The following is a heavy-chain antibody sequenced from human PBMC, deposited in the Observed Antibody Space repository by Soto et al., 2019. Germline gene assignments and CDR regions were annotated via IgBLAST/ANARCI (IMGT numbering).Heavy chain of an antibody. Sequence: GGSLRLSCAASGFTFSSYSMKWVRQAPGKGLEWVSSISSSSSYIYYADSVKGRFTISRDNAKNSLYLQMNSLRAEDTAVYYCAAATMARGVISLYYWGQGTLVTVSS. D-gene: IGHD3-10*01. V-gene: IGHV3-21*01. CDR2: ISSSSSYI. J-gene: IGHJ4*02. CDR3: AAATMARGVISLYY. CDR1: GFTFSSYS.